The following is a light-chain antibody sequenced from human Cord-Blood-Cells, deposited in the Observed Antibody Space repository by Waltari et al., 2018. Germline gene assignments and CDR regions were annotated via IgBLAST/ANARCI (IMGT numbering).Light chain of an antibody. Sequence: SYVLTQPPSVSVAPGKTARITCEGNNIGSKSVHWYQQKPGQAPVLVIYYDSDRPAVVPERFSGSNSGNTATLTISRVEAGDEADYYCQVWDSSSDHHVFGTGTKVTVL. CDR3: QVWDSSSDHHV. J-gene: IGLJ1*01. CDR2: YDS. V-gene: IGLV3-21*04. CDR1: NIGSKS.